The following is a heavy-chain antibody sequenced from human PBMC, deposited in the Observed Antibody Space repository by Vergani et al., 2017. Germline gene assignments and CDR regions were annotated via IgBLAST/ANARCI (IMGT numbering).Heavy chain of an antibody. D-gene: IGHD6-13*01. CDR1: GYTFTGYY. J-gene: IGHJ6*02. V-gene: IGHV1-2*02. CDR3: AKIAYPGIAAAGSHYYYYYGMDV. CDR2: INPNSGGT. Sequence: QVQLVQSGAEVKKPGASVKVSCKASGYTFTGYYMHWVRQAPGQGLEWMGWINPNSGGTNYAQKFQGRVTMTRDTSISTAYMELSRLRSDDTAVYYCAKIAYPGIAAAGSHYYYYYGMDVWGQGTTVTVSS.